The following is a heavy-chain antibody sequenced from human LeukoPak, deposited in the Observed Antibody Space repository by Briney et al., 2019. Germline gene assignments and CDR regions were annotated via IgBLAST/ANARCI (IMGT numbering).Heavy chain of an antibody. CDR2: ISSSISTI. CDR1: GFTFSSYS. J-gene: IGHJ2*01. D-gene: IGHD3-3*01. V-gene: IGHV3-48*02. CDR3: AREALSDFWSGYLGYFDL. Sequence: GGSLRLSCAASGFTFSSYSVNWVRQAPGKGLEWISYISSSISTIYYADSVKGRFTISRDNAKNSLYLQMNSLRDEDTAVYYCAREALSDFWSGYLGYFDLWGRGTLVTVSS.